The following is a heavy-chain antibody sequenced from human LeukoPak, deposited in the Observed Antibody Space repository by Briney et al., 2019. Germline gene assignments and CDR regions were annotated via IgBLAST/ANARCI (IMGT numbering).Heavy chain of an antibody. CDR1: GFTFSSYA. CDR2: ISGSGGST. V-gene: IGHV3-23*01. J-gene: IGHJ4*02. Sequence: GGSLRLSCAASGFTFSSYAMSWVRQAPGKGLEWVSAISGSGGSTYYADSVKGRFTISRDNAKNSLYLQMNSLRAEDTAVYYCARVTSGLDYWGQGTLVTVSS. CDR3: ARVTSGLDY.